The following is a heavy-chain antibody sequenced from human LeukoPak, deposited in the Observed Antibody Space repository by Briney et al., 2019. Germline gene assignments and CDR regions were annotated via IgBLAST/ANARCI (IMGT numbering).Heavy chain of an antibody. CDR1: GFTFSNYG. D-gene: IGHD3-22*01. V-gene: IGHV3-23*01. CDR2: ITGSGGST. J-gene: IGHJ3*02. Sequence: GGSLRLSCAASGFTFSNYGMNWVRQAPGKGLEWVSGITGSGGSTYYADSVKGRFTISRDNSKNTLYLQMNSLRAEDTAVYYCAREYYYDSSVAFDIWGQGTMVTVSS. CDR3: AREYYYDSSVAFDI.